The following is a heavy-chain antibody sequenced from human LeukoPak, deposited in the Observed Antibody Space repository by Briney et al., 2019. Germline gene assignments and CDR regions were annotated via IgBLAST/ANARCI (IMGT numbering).Heavy chain of an antibody. Sequence: GASVKVSCKASGYTFTGYYMHWVRQAPGQGLEWVGWLNSNSGGTNYAQKFQGRVTMTRDTSISTAYMELSRLRSDDTAVYYCARARYRYCSGGSCYSHDYWGQGTLVTVSS. CDR1: GYTFTGYY. D-gene: IGHD2-15*01. CDR2: LNSNSGGT. J-gene: IGHJ4*02. V-gene: IGHV1-2*02. CDR3: ARARYRYCSGGSCYSHDY.